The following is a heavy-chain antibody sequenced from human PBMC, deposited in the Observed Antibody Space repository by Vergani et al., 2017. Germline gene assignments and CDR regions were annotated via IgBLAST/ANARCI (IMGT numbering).Heavy chain of an antibody. V-gene: IGHV3-49*02. CDR2: IRSKAYGGTT. Sequence: VQLVQSGAEVKKPGSSVKVSCKASGGTFSSYAMSWVRQAPGKGLEWVGFIRSKAYGGTTEYAASVKGRFTISRDDSKSIAYLQMNSLKTEDTAVYYCTKTNYYDSSGYYSTHYYYYMDVWGKGTTVTVSS. J-gene: IGHJ6*03. CDR1: GGTFSSYA. CDR3: TKTNYYDSSGYYSTHYYYYMDV. D-gene: IGHD3-22*01.